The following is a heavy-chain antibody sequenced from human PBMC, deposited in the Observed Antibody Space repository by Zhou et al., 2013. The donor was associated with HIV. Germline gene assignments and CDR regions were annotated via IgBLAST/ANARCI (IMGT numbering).Heavy chain of an antibody. CDR1: GGISTNHV. CDR2: IIPILATT. D-gene: IGHD2-8*01. CDR3: ARGPYHSSTNGGRLDV. J-gene: IGHJ3*01. V-gene: IGHV1-69*05. Sequence: QVQLEQSGAEVRKPGSSVKVSCKASGGISTNHVFSWVRQAPGQGLEWMGGIIPILATTNYAQKFQGRVTITTDESTNIAYLEVRSLRSEDTALYYCARGPYHSSTNGGRLDVWGQGTMVTVSS.